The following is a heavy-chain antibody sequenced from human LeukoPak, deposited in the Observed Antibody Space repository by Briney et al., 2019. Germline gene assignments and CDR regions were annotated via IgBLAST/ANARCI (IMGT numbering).Heavy chain of an antibody. CDR1: GGSFSGYY. D-gene: IGHD1-7*01. CDR3: ARERKQGPGITGTPNAFDI. CDR2: IDHSGST. V-gene: IGHV4-34*01. J-gene: IGHJ3*02. Sequence: SETLSLTCAVYGGSFSGYYWSWIRQPPGKGLEWIGEIDHSGSTNYNPSLKSRVTISVDTSKNQFSLKLSSVTAADTAVYYCARERKQGPGITGTPNAFDIWGQGTMVTVSS.